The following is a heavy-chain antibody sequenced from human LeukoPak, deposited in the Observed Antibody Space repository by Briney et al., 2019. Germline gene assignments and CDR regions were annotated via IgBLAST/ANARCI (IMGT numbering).Heavy chain of an antibody. CDR2: INNDGSIT. D-gene: IGHD1/OR15-1a*01. J-gene: IGHJ3*02. CDR1: EFTISRYW. V-gene: IGHV3-74*01. CDR3: ARGWNTTPRSGFDI. Sequence: PGGSLRLPCAASEFTISRYWMHWVRQAPGKGLVWVSNINNDGSITTYADSVKGRFTISRDNVKNTLFLQMNSLGAEDTALYYCARGWNTTPRSGFDIWGLGTMVTVSS.